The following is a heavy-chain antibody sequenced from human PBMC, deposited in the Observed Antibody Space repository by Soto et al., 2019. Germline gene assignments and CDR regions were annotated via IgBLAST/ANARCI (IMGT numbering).Heavy chain of an antibody. V-gene: IGHV5-10-1*01. CDR1: GYSFAGYW. CDR3: ARQIYDSDTGPNFQYYFDS. D-gene: IGHD3-22*01. J-gene: IGHJ4*02. Sequence: PGESLKISFKESGYSFAGYWITWVRQKPGKGLEWMGRIDPSDSQTYYSPTFRGHVTISATKSITTVFLQWSSLRASDTAMYYCARQIYDSDTGPNFQYYFDSWGQGTPVTVSS. CDR2: IDPSDSQT.